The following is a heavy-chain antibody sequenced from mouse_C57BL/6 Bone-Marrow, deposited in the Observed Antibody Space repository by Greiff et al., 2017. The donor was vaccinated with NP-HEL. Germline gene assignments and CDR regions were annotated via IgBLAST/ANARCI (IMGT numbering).Heavy chain of an antibody. Sequence: DVQLVESGGGLVKPGGSLKLSCAASGFTFSSYAMSWVRQTPEKRLEWVATISDGGSYTYYPDNVKGRFTISRDNAKNNLYLQMSHLKSEDTAMYYCARGRAITTVVATFDAMDYWGQGTSVTVSS. CDR1: GFTFSSYA. V-gene: IGHV5-4*01. D-gene: IGHD1-1*01. CDR2: ISDGGSYT. CDR3: ARGRAITTVVATFDAMDY. J-gene: IGHJ4*01.